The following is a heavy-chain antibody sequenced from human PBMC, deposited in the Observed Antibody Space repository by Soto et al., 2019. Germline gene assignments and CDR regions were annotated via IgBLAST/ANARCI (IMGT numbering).Heavy chain of an antibody. V-gene: IGHV4-39*01. CDR3: ARHRIGYCSGGSCYYDY. D-gene: IGHD2-15*01. CDR1: GGSISSSSYY. CDR2: IYYSGST. J-gene: IGHJ4*02. Sequence: SETLSLTCTVSGGSISSSSYYWGWIRQPPGKGLEWIGSIYYSGSTYYNPSLKSRVTISVDTSKKQFSLKLSSVTAAETAVYYCARHRIGYCSGGSCYYDYWGQGTLVTVSS.